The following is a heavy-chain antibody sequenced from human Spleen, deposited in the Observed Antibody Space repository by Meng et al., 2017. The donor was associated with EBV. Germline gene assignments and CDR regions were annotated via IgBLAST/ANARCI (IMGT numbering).Heavy chain of an antibody. V-gene: IGHV4-4*02. CDR1: GYSISSSNG. D-gene: IGHD1-26*01. CDR3: ARDVYSGRYYSYGH. J-gene: IGHJ4*02. CDR2: IFHSGNT. Sequence: QVPLRQSGPGLLKPSGALSLTCAVSGYSISSSNGWCWVRQPPGKGLVWIGEIFHSGNTNYNPSLKRRVTISVDTSKNQFSLNLTSVTAAETAVYYCARDVYSGRYYSYGHWGQGTLVTVSS.